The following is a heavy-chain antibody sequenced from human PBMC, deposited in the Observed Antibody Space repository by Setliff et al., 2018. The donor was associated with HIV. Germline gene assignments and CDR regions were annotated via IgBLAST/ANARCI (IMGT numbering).Heavy chain of an antibody. D-gene: IGHD2-8*02. CDR2: INTGSGNT. CDR1: GYTFTGYH. CDR3: ARGSTAGGPHPPGMDV. V-gene: IGHV1-3*04. J-gene: IGHJ6*02. Sequence: ASVKVSCKASGYTFTGYHIHWVRQAPGQRLEWMGWINTGSGNTTYSQKFQGRVTITRDTSASTAYMEVTSLRSDDTAVYYCARGSTAGGPHPPGMDVWGQGTTVTVSS.